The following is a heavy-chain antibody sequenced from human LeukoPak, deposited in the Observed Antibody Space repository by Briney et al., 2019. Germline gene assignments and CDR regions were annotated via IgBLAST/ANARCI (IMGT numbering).Heavy chain of an antibody. V-gene: IGHV1-2*02. J-gene: IGHJ4*02. CDR1: GYTFTGYY. D-gene: IGHD1-26*01. CDR2: INPNSGGT. Sequence: GASVKVSCKASGYTFTGYYMHWVRQAPGQGLEWMGWINPNSGGTNYAQKFQGRVTMTRDTSISTVYMELSRLRSDDTAVYYCARELLIVGATSGDYWGQGTLVTVSS. CDR3: ARELLIVGATSGDY.